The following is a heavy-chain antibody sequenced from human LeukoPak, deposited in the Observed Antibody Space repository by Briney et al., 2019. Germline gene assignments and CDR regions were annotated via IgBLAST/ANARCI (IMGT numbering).Heavy chain of an antibody. CDR2: ISYDGSNK. D-gene: IGHD2-2*01. V-gene: IGHV3-30*18. J-gene: IGHJ4*02. CDR1: GFTFSSYG. CDR3: AKEVGYCSGTSCYAPLY. Sequence: PGGSLRLSCAASGFTFSSYGMHWVRHAPGKGLGWVAVISYDGSNKYYADSVKGRFTISRDNSKHTLYLQMNSLRAEDTAVYYCAKEVGYCSGTSCYAPLYWGQGTLVTVSS.